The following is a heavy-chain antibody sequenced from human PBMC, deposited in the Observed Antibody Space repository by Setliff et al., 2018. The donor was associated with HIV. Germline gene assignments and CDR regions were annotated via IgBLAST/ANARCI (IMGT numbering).Heavy chain of an antibody. CDR3: ARIVRWELVAKSTFFYYYMDV. Sequence: TSETLSLTCTVSGASISSSSHHWAGNRQPPGKGLEYIGNIYYTVSTNHNPSLESLVATSVDTSNNQFSLRMSALTAADTAVYYCARIVRWELVAKSTFFYYYMDVWGKGTTVTVSS. J-gene: IGHJ6*03. D-gene: IGHD1-26*01. CDR2: IYYTVST. V-gene: IGHV4-39*01. CDR1: GASISSSSHH.